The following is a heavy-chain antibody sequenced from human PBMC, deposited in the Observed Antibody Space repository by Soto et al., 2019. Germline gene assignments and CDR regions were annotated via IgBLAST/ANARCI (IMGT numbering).Heavy chain of an antibody. V-gene: IGHV4-59*08. D-gene: IGHD4-17*01. CDR3: ARQGAYGDYELDY. CDR1: GGSISSYY. J-gene: IGHJ4*02. CDR2: IYYSGST. Sequence: SETLSLTCTVSGGSISSYYWSWIRQPPGKGLEWIGYIYYSGSTNYNPSLKSRVTISVDTSKNQFSLKLSSVTAADTAVYYCARQGAYGDYELDYWGQGTLVTVSS.